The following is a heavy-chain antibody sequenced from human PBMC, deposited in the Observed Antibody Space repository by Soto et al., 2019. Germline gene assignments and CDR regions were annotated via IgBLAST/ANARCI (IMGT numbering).Heavy chain of an antibody. J-gene: IGHJ6*02. Sequence: QVQLVESGGGVVQPGRSLRLSCAASGFTFSSYAMHWVRQAPGKGLEWVAVISYDGSNKYYADSVKGRFTISRDNSKNTLYLQMNSLRAEDTAVYYCARMVTSDPGYQLLRSRLGDGMDVWGQGTTVTVSS. CDR1: GFTFSSYA. V-gene: IGHV3-30-3*01. CDR3: ARMVTSDPGYQLLRSRLGDGMDV. D-gene: IGHD2-2*01. CDR2: ISYDGSNK.